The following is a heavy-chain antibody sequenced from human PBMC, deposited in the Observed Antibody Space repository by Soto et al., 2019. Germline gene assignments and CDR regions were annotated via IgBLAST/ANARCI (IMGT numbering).Heavy chain of an antibody. J-gene: IGHJ4*02. Sequence: SETLSLTCTVSGGSISSGGYYWSWIRQHPGKGLEWIGYIYYSGSTYYNPSLKSRVTISVDTSKNQFSLKLSSVTAADTAVYYCARERRPGLSYFDSWGQGTLVTVSS. CDR2: IYYSGST. V-gene: IGHV4-31*03. CDR3: ARERRPGLSYFDS. CDR1: GGSISSGGYY. D-gene: IGHD6-25*01.